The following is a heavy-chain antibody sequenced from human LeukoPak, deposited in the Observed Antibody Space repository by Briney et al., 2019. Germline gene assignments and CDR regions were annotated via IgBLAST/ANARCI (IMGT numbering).Heavy chain of an antibody. CDR3: ARHVLHYYDSSGYYPDY. V-gene: IGHV5-51*01. D-gene: IGHD3-22*01. J-gene: IGHJ4*02. CDR1: GYSFTSYW. CDR2: IYPGDSDT. Sequence: GESLKISCKGSGYSFTSYWIGWVRQMPGKGLEWMGIIYPGDSDTRYSTSFQGQVTISADKSISTAYLQWSSLKASDTAMYYCARHVLHYYDSSGYYPDYWGQGTLVTVSS.